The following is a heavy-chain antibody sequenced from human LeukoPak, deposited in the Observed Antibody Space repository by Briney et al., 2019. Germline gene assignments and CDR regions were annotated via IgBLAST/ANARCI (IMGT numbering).Heavy chain of an antibody. J-gene: IGHJ4*02. CDR1: GGSISTYY. CDR3: ARHGGSLGYFDY. Sequence: SETLSLICSVSGGSISTYYWSWIRQTPGKGLEWIGYVYDSGTTNYNPSLKGRVTISSDTSKNQFSLNLRSVNAADTAIYYCARHGGSLGYFDYWGQGTLVTVSS. D-gene: IGHD1-26*01. CDR2: VYDSGTT. V-gene: IGHV4-59*08.